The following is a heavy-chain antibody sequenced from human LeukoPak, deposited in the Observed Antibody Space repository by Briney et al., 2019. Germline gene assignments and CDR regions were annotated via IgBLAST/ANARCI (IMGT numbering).Heavy chain of an antibody. Sequence: ASVKVSCKASGYTFTSYDINWVRQATGQGLEWMGWMNPNSGNTGYAQKFQGRVTMTRNTSISTAYMELSSLRSEDTAVYCCAGFFDDFWSGYQDYWGQGTLVTVSS. CDR1: GYTFTSYD. D-gene: IGHD3-3*01. J-gene: IGHJ4*02. CDR3: AGFFDDFWSGYQDY. CDR2: MNPNSGNT. V-gene: IGHV1-8*01.